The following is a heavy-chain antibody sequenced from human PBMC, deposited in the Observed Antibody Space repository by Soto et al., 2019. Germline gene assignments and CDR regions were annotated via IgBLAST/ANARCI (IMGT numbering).Heavy chain of an antibody. CDR1: GGSISVYY. Sequence: PSETLSLTCTISGGSISVYYWSWIRQSPGQGLEWIGYIYDSGSPYYNPSLKTRVTISADTSKNQISLNLTSATAADTAVYYCARGVGSSPPRYWGRGTLVTVSS. V-gene: IGHV4-59*01. J-gene: IGHJ4*02. D-gene: IGHD3-9*01. CDR2: IYDSGSP. CDR3: ARGVGSSPPRY.